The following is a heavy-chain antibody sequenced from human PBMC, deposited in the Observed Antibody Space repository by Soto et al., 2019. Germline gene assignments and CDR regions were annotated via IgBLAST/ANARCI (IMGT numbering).Heavy chain of an antibody. CDR1: GYTFTSDG. CDR3: ARDRTTSSTRQFDY. D-gene: IGHD4-17*01. Sequence: ASVPGSCKASGYTFTSDGINWVRQAPGQSLEWMGWINAGDGNTRYSQKLQGRVTITTDTSASTAYMELNSLTSEDTAVYYCARDRTTSSTRQFDYWGQGTLVTVSS. CDR2: INAGDGNT. J-gene: IGHJ4*02. V-gene: IGHV1-3*01.